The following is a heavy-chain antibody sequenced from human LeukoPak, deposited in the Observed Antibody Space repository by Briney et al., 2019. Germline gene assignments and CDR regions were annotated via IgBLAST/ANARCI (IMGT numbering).Heavy chain of an antibody. J-gene: IGHJ5*02. CDR1: GYTFTGYY. V-gene: IGHV1-2*02. CDR2: INPNSGGT. D-gene: IGHD6-13*01. Sequence: ASVKVSCKASGYTFTGYYMHWVRQAPGQGREWMGWINPNSGGTNYAQKFQGRVTITRDTSISTAYMELSRLRSDDTAVYYCARVGRQLGNWFDPWGQGTLVTVSS. CDR3: ARVGRQLGNWFDP.